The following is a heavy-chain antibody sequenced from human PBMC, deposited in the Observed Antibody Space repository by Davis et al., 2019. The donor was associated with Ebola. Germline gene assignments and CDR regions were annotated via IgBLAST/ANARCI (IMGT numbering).Heavy chain of an antibody. D-gene: IGHD6-13*01. CDR2: IYSGGST. V-gene: IGHV3-53*01. CDR1: GFTVSRNY. J-gene: IGHJ3*02. Sequence: GESLKIPCAASGFTVSRNYMSWVRQAPGKGLEWVSVIYSGGSTYYADSVKGRFTISRDNSKNTLYLQMNSLRAEDTAVYYCARGIAAAGAFDIWGQGTMVTVSS. CDR3: ARGIAAAGAFDI.